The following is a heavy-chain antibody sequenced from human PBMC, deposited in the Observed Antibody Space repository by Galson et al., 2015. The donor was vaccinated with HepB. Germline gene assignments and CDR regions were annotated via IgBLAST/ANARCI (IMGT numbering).Heavy chain of an antibody. Sequence: SLRLSCAASGFTFSGSAMHWVRQASGKGLEWVGRIRSKANSYATGYAASVKGRFTISRDDSKSTAYLQMNSLKTEDTAIYYCVRLGNGDPGLWYFDLWGRGTLVTVSS. CDR2: IRSKANSYAT. CDR3: VRLGNGDPGLWYFDL. D-gene: IGHD4-17*01. V-gene: IGHV3-73*01. CDR1: GFTFSGSA. J-gene: IGHJ2*01.